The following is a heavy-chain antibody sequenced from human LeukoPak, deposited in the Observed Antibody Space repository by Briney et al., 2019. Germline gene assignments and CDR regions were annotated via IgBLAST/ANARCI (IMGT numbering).Heavy chain of an antibody. Sequence: SETLSLTCTVSGGSISSYYWSWIRQPPGKGLEWIGYIYYSGSTNYNPSLKSRVTISVDTSNNQFSLKLSSVTAADTAVYYCARVRGSGWYFDYWGQGTLVTVSS. V-gene: IGHV4-59*01. J-gene: IGHJ4*02. CDR2: IYYSGST. D-gene: IGHD6-19*01. CDR1: GGSISSYY. CDR3: ARVRGSGWYFDY.